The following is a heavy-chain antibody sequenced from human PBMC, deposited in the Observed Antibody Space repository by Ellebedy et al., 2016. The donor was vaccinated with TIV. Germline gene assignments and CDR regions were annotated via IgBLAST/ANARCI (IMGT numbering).Heavy chain of an antibody. D-gene: IGHD2-21*01. V-gene: IGHV1-18*04. Sequence: ASVKVSCKASGYTFTSYNMHWVRQAPGQGLEWMGWISAYNGNTNYAQKLQGRVTMTTDTSTSTAYMELRSLRSDDTAVYYCARSLFRGTYYYYYMDVWGKGTTVTVSS. CDR1: GYTFTSYN. CDR3: ARSLFRGTYYYYYMDV. CDR2: ISAYNGNT. J-gene: IGHJ6*03.